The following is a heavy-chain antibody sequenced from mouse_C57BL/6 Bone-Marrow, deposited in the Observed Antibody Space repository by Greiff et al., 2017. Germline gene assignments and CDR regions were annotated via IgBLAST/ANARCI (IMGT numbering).Heavy chain of an antibody. V-gene: IGHV2-3*01. D-gene: IGHD2-13*01. CDR2: IWGDGST. J-gene: IGHJ4*01. CDR1: GFSLTSYG. Sequence: VQLQESGPGLVAPSQSLSITCTVSGFSLTSYGVSWVRQPPGKGLEWLGVIWGDGSTNYHSALISRLSISKDNSKSQVFIKLSSLQADDTAAYYGAKQTRTRDYAMDVWGTGTTVTVSS. CDR3: AKQTRTRDYAMDV.